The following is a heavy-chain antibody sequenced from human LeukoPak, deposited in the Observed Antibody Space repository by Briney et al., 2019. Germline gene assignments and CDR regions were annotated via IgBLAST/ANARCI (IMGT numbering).Heavy chain of an antibody. Sequence: SETLSLTCTVSGGSISSSSYYWGWIRQPPGKGLEWIGRIYYSGSTYYNPSLKSRVTISVDTSKNQFSLKLSSVTAADTAVYYCARSYDTSGYYPFDYWGRGTLVTVSS. CDR2: IYYSGST. CDR1: GGSISSSSYY. D-gene: IGHD3-22*01. J-gene: IGHJ4*02. V-gene: IGHV4-39*07. CDR3: ARSYDTSGYYPFDY.